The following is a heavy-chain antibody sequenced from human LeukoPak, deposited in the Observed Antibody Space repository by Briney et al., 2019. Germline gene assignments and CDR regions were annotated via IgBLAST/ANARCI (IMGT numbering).Heavy chain of an antibody. Sequence: GGSLRLSCAASGFTFSSYSMNWVRQAPGKGVEWVSSISSSRSYIYYADSVKGRFTISRDNSKNTLFLQMNSLRAEDTAVYYSARDREYYDILTGYKVSHYFDYWGQGTLVTVSS. V-gene: IGHV3-21*01. CDR3: ARDREYYDILTGYKVSHYFDY. CDR2: ISSSRSYI. D-gene: IGHD3-9*01. J-gene: IGHJ4*02. CDR1: GFTFSSYS.